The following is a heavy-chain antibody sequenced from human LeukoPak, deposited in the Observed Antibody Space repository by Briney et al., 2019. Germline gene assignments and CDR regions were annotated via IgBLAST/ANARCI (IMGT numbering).Heavy chain of an antibody. CDR1: GYTFTDYW. J-gene: IGHJ4*02. V-gene: IGHV1-2*02. D-gene: IGHD1-1*01. Sequence: GASVKVPCKASGYTFTDYWLHWVRQAPGQGLEWMGCMYPKSGVTGYAQKFQGRVTLTGDTSISTAYMELSSLRSDDTAMYYCARDPGYLQPDFWGQGTLVTVPS. CDR2: MYPKSGVT. CDR3: ARDPGYLQPDF.